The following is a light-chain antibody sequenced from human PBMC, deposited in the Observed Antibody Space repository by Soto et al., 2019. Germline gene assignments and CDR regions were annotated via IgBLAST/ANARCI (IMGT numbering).Light chain of an antibody. CDR2: GAS. CDR1: QSISSSY. Sequence: EIVLTQSPGTLSLSPGKRATLSCRASQSISSSYLAWYQQRPGQAPRLLIYGASTRATGIPARFSGSGSGTEFTLTISSLQSEDFAVYYCQQYNNWPSFGPGTKVDIK. J-gene: IGKJ3*01. V-gene: IGKV3-15*01. CDR3: QQYNNWPS.